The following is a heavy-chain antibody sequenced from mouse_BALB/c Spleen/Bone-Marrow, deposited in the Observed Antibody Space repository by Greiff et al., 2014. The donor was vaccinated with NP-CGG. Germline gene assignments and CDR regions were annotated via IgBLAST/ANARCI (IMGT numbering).Heavy chain of an antibody. CDR1: GYTFTSYY. J-gene: IGHJ4*01. CDR3: SRGGNFDVMDY. V-gene: IGHV1S81*02. CDR2: INPSNGAN. D-gene: IGHD2-1*01. Sequence: VQLQQSGAELVKPGASVKLSCKASGYTFTSYYMFWVKQRPGQGLEWIGGINPSNGANNFNEKFKSKATLTVDKSSSTAYMQLSSLTSEDSAVCYCSRGGNFDVMDYWGQGTSVTVSS.